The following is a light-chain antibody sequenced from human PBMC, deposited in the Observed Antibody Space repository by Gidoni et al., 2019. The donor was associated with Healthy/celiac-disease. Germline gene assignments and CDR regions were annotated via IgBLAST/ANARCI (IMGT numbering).Light chain of an antibody. CDR2: DAS. CDR1: QSISSY. CDR3: QQRSNWTPWT. Sequence: IVLTHSHATLSLSPGERATLSCRASQSISSYLAWYQQKPGQAPSLLIYDASNRATGIPARFSGSGSGTDFTLTISSIEPEDFAVYYCQQRSNWTPWTFGQGTKVEIK. J-gene: IGKJ1*01. V-gene: IGKV3-11*01.